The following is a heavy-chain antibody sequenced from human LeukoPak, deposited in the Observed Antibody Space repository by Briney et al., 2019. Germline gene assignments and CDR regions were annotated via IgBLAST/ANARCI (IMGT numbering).Heavy chain of an antibody. Sequence: SETLSLTCTVSGGSISSYYWSWIRQPAGKGLEWIGRIYTSGSTNYNPSLKSRVTISVDTSKNQFSLKLSSVTAADTAVYYCARLPGPRYYYGSGSYYPRYYYYMDVWGKGTTVTISS. CDR2: IYTSGST. V-gene: IGHV4-4*07. CDR3: ARLPGPRYYYGSGSYYPRYYYYMDV. D-gene: IGHD3-10*01. CDR1: GGSISSYY. J-gene: IGHJ6*03.